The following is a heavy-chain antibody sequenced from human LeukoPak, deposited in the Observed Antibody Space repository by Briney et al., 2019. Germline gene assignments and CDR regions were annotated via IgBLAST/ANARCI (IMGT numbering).Heavy chain of an antibody. D-gene: IGHD4-23*01. CDR2: ISNSGDNT. CDR3: AKSRSVTYRGYFDS. V-gene: IGHV3-23*01. J-gene: IGHJ4*02. Sequence: PGGCLRLSCAASRFTFTTYAMSWVRQAPGKGLEWISTISNSGDNTYYADSVKGRFSISRDNSKNTLSLQMNSLRADDTAVYYCAKSRSVTYRGYFDSWGQGTLVTVSS. CDR1: RFTFTTYA.